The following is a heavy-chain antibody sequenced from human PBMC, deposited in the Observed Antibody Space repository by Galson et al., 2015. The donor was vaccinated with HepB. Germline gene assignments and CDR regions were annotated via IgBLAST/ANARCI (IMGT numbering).Heavy chain of an antibody. Sequence: SLRLSCAASGFTFSDYYMSWIRQAPGKGLEWVSYISSSSSYTNYADSVKGRFTISRDNSKNMVYVQMNNLRVEDTAVYYCARLRSKYMDVWGEGTTVIVSS. CDR3: ARLRSKYMDV. CDR2: ISSSSSYT. V-gene: IGHV3-11*06. CDR1: GFTFSDYY. J-gene: IGHJ6*03.